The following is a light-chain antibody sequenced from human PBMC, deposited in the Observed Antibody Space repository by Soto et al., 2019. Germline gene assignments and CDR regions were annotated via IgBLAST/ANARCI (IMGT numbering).Light chain of an antibody. V-gene: IGKV1-5*03. J-gene: IGKJ1*01. CDR1: QSISSW. CDR3: EQYYSRKT. Sequence: DIQMTQSPSTLSASVGDSVTITCRASQSISSWLAWYQQKPGNPPNLLIYKASTLDTGVPSRFSGSGSGTEFTLTINGLEPDDVESYYCEQYYSRKTFGQGTKVPI. CDR2: KAS.